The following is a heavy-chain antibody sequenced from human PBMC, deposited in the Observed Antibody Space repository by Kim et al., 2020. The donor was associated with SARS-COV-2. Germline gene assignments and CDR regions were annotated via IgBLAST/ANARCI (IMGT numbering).Heavy chain of an antibody. CDR3: AKYYGDYIYDPFDL. CDR2: ISGSGYNT. V-gene: IGHV3-23*01. D-gene: IGHD4-17*01. Sequence: GGSLRLSCGASGLTFRKYAIAWVRQAPGKGLEWVSGISGSGYNTYYTDSVKGRFTISRDSSENILYLQMSRLRAEDTAVYYCAKYYGDYIYDPFDLWGQGTMVTVSS. CDR1: GLTFRKYA. J-gene: IGHJ3*01.